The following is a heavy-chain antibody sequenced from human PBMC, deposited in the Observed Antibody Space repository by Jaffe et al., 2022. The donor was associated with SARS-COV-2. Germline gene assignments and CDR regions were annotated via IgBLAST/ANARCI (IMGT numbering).Heavy chain of an antibody. CDR1: GFTFSSYG. J-gene: IGHJ6*02. CDR2: IWYDGSNK. V-gene: IGHV3-33*01. Sequence: QVQLVESGGGVVQPGRSLRLSCAASGFTFSSYGMHWVRQAPGKGLEWVAVIWYDGSNKYYADSVKGRFTISRDNSKNTLYLQMNSLRAEDTAVYYCARDGNSCGMDVWGQGTTVTVSS. D-gene: IGHD5-18*01. CDR3: ARDGNSCGMDV.